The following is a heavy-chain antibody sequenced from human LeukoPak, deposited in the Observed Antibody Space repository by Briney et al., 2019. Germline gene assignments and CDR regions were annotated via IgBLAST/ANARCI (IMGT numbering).Heavy chain of an antibody. CDR3: ARDESQDFYGMDV. J-gene: IGHJ6*02. CDR2: ISAYNGNT. Sequence: ASVKVSCKASGYTFTSYGISWVRQAPGQGLEWMGWISAYNGNTNYAQKLQGRVTITTDTSTSTAYMELRSLRSDDTAVYYCARDESQDFYGMDVWGQGTTVTVSS. V-gene: IGHV1-18*01. CDR1: GYTFTSYG.